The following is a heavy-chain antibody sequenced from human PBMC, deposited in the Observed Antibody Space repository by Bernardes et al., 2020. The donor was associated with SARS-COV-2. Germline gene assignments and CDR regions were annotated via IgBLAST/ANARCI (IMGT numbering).Heavy chain of an antibody. CDR1: GGSISSSGYY. V-gene: IGHV4-31*03. Sequence: SEPLSLTCTVSGGSISSSGYYWSWLLQHPGKGLEWLGYIYYSGITYYNTSLKSRVTISVDTSKNQFSLKLSSVTAADTAVYYCARAHRITIFGVVRYFDYWGQGTLVTVSS. CDR2: IYYSGIT. CDR3: ARAHRITIFGVVRYFDY. D-gene: IGHD3-3*01. J-gene: IGHJ4*02.